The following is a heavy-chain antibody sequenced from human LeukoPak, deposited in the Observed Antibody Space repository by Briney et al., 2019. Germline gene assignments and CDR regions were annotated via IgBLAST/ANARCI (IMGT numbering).Heavy chain of an antibody. V-gene: IGHV3-48*03. J-gene: IGHJ4*02. Sequence: GGSLRLSCGVSGFTFSSSEMNWVRQAPGKGLEWVSYISSSGSTIYYADSVKGRFTISRENAKNSLYLQMNSLRAEDTAVYYCARFTSNLPWGQGTLVTVSS. CDR3: ARFTSNLP. D-gene: IGHD2-2*01. CDR2: ISSSGSTI. CDR1: GFTFSSSE.